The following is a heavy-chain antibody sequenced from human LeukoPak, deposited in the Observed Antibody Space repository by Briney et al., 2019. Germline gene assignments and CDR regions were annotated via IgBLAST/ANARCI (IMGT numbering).Heavy chain of an antibody. Sequence: ASVKVSCKASGYTFTSYDINWVRQAPGQGLEWMGGIIPIFGTANYAQKFQGRVTITADESTSTAYMELSSLRSEDTAVYYCARDYDFWSGYYCPMDVWGKGTTVTVSS. CDR2: IIPIFGTA. CDR3: ARDYDFWSGYYCPMDV. D-gene: IGHD3-3*01. V-gene: IGHV1-69*13. J-gene: IGHJ6*03. CDR1: GYTFTSYD.